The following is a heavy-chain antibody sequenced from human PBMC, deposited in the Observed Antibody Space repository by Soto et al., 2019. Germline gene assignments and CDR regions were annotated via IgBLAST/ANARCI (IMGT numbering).Heavy chain of an antibody. CDR2: IVVGSGNT. CDR3: AAPYMTNGFDY. D-gene: IGHD4-17*01. Sequence: SVKVSCKASGFTFTSSAVQWVRQARGQRLEWKGWIVVGSGNTNYAQKFQERVTITRDMSTSTDYMELSSLRSEDTAVYYCAAPYMTNGFDYWGQGTLVTVSS. V-gene: IGHV1-58*01. CDR1: GFTFTSSA. J-gene: IGHJ4*02.